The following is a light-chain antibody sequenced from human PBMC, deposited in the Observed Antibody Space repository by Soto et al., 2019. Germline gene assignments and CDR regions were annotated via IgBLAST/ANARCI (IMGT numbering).Light chain of an antibody. CDR2: EVS. CDR3: SSYTNSSTRV. Sequence: QSALTQPASVSGSPGQSITISCTGTSSDVGGYNYVSWCQHHPGKAPKLMIYEVSNRPSGVSNRFSGSKSGNTASLTISGLQAEDEAAYYCSSYTNSSTRVFGGGTQLTVL. CDR1: SSDVGGYNY. V-gene: IGLV2-14*01. J-gene: IGLJ3*02.